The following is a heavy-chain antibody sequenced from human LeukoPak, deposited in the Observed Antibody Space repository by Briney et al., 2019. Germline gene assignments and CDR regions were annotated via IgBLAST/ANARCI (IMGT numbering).Heavy chain of an antibody. D-gene: IGHD1-26*01. CDR1: GGSISTYY. V-gene: IGHV4-59*08. CDR3: ARHGGSLGYFDY. CDR2: VYDSGTT. Sequence: PSETLSLTCSVSGGSISTYYWSWIRQTPGKGLEWIGYVYDSGTTNYNPSLKGRVTISSDTSENQFSLNLRSVNAADTAIYYCARHGGSLGYFDYWGQGTLVTVSS. J-gene: IGHJ4*02.